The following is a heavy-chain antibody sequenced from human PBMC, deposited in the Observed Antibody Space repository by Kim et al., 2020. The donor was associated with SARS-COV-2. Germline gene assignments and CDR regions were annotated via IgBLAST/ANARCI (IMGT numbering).Heavy chain of an antibody. D-gene: IGHD3-10*01. CDR3: ARYDSGGYGMDV. J-gene: IGHJ6*02. Sequence: CNPPLKSRVPMSVDTSKNQFSLRLSSVTAADTAVYYCARYDSGGYGMDVWGQGTTVTVSS. V-gene: IGHV4-59*10.